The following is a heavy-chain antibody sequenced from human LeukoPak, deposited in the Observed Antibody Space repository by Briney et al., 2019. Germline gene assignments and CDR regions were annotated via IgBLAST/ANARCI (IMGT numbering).Heavy chain of an antibody. V-gene: IGHV3-7*01. J-gene: IGHJ4*02. D-gene: IGHD6-6*01. Sequence: GGSLRLSCAASGFTFSSFWMTWVRQAPGKGLEWVANIKEDGSEKYYVDSVKGRFTISRDNAKKSLYLQMNSLGAEGTAVYYCARGYEYSSSPPGYWGQGTLVTVSS. CDR3: ARGYEYSSSPPGY. CDR2: IKEDGSEK. CDR1: GFTFSSFW.